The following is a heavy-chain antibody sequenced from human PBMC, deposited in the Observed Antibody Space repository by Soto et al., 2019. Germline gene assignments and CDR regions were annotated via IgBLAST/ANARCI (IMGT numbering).Heavy chain of an antibody. V-gene: IGHV3-9*01. J-gene: IGHJ3*02. CDR2: VSWNSGSI. CDR3: AKDLWSSRLAGAFDT. D-gene: IGHD6-13*01. CDR1: GFTFDDYA. Sequence: EVQLVESGGGLVQPGRSLRLSCAASGFTFDDYAMHWVRQAPGKGLEWVSGVSWNSGSIGYADSVKGRFTISTDNAKNALYLQMTSLRAEDTALYYCAKDLWSSRLAGAFDTWGQGTMVTVSS.